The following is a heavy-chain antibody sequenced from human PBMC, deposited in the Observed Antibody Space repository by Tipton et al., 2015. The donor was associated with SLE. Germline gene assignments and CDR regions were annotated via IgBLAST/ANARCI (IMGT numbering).Heavy chain of an antibody. CDR2: INPNSGGT. D-gene: IGHD3-3*01. Sequence: QSGPEVKKPGASVKVSCKASGYTFTGYYMHWVRQAPGQGLEWMGWINPNSGGTNYAQKFQGRVTMTRDTSISTAYMELRRLRSDDTAVYYCARDVNYDFWSGYYNDAFDIWGQGTMVTVSS. CDR3: ARDVNYDFWSGYYNDAFDI. J-gene: IGHJ3*02. V-gene: IGHV1-2*02. CDR1: GYTFTGYY.